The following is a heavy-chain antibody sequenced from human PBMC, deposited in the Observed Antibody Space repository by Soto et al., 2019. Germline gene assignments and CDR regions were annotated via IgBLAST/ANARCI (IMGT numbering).Heavy chain of an antibody. V-gene: IGHV3-33*01. Sequence: LRLSCAASGFMFSSYGMHWVRQAPGKGLEWVAVIWSDGSKTYHADSVKGRFTISRDNSENTPYLRMNGLRAEDTAVYYCVRDYFGSGSYLSDSWGQGTLVTAPQ. CDR1: GFMFSSYG. D-gene: IGHD3-10*01. CDR2: IWSDGSKT. J-gene: IGHJ4*02. CDR3: VRDYFGSGSYLSDS.